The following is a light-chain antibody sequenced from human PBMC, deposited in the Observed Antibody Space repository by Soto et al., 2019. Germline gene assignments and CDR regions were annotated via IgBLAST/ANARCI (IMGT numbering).Light chain of an antibody. J-gene: IGKJ5*01. CDR3: QQYGSSGIT. CDR1: QSVSSSY. Sequence: EIVLTQSPGTLSLSPGERATLSCRASQSVSSSYLAWYQQKPGQAPRLLIYGASSRATGIPDRFSGSGSGTDFTLTISRLEPEDFAVYYCQQYGSSGITFGQWTRLEIK. CDR2: GAS. V-gene: IGKV3-20*01.